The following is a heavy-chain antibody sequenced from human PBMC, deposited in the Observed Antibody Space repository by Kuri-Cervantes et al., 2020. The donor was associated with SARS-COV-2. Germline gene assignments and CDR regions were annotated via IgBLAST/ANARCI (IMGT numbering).Heavy chain of an antibody. D-gene: IGHD3-9*01. J-gene: IGHJ6*03. CDR3: ARDGLTGYYDYYMDV. V-gene: IGHV4-4*07. CDR1: GYSISTFY. Sequence: SETLSLTCSVSGYSISTFYWGWIRQSAGKGLEWIGRIYSSGATNYNPSLESRVTISVDTSKNQFSLRLSSVTAADTAVYYCARDGLTGYYDYYMDVWGKGTTVTVSS. CDR2: IYSSGAT.